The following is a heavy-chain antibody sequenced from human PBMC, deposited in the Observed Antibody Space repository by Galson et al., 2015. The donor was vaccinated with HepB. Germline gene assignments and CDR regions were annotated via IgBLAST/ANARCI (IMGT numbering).Heavy chain of an antibody. J-gene: IGHJ4*02. D-gene: IGHD6-25*01. CDR1: GYSFTRYW. CDR3: ATSGWSPSYFFDY. CDR2: IYPGDSDT. V-gene: IGHV5-51*01. Sequence: QSGAEVKKPGESLKISCKASGYSFTRYWIGWVRQMPGKGLEWMAIIYPGDSDTRYSPSFQGQVTISADKSISTAYLQWSSLKVSETAMYYCATSGWSPSYFFDYWGQGTLVTVSS.